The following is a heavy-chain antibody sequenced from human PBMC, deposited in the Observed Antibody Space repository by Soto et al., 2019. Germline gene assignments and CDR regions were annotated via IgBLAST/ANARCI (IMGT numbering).Heavy chain of an antibody. CDR1: GYRFTSYW. J-gene: IGHJ4*02. V-gene: IGHV5-10-1*01. CDR3: AFLDTSLDFDF. D-gene: IGHD3-3*02. CDR2: IDPSNSYT. Sequence: PGESLKISCNGSGYRFTSYWISWVRQMPGKGLEWMGRIDPSNSYTRYSPSFHGHVTISADNSISTAYLQWSNLRASDTAIYYCAFLDTSLDFDFWGQGTLVTVSS.